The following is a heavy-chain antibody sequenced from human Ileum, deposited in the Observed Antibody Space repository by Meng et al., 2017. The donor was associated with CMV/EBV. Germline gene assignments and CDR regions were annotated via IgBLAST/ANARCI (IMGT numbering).Heavy chain of an antibody. J-gene: IGHJ4*02. CDR2: INTGKDNT. CDR3: ARIGLGAHFDS. Sequence: SCKASGYNFTNYAIHWVRQEPGQRLEWMGWINTGKDNTKYSQKFQARVTFTRDTSANTAYMEVSSLRSEDTAIYYCARIGLGAHFDSWGQGTLVTVSS. CDR1: GYNFTNYA. D-gene: IGHD3/OR15-3a*01. V-gene: IGHV1-3*04.